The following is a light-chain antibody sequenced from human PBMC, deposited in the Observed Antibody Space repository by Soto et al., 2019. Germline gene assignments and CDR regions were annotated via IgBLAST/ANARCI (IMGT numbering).Light chain of an antibody. CDR1: SSDVGGYNY. Sequence: QSVLTQPASVSGSPGQSITISCTGTSSDVGGYNYVSWYQQHPGKAPKLMIYDVSNRPSGVSYRFSGSKSGNTASLTISALQSVYYTDYSSSSFSTLYSYVFVGRSMVTVL. CDR2: DVS. V-gene: IGLV2-14*03. CDR3: SSFSTLYSYV. J-gene: IGLJ1*01.